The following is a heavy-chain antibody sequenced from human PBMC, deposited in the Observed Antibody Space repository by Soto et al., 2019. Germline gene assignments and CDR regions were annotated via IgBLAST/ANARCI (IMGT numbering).Heavy chain of an antibody. CDR2: IIAYNGET. V-gene: IGHV1-18*01. CDR3: AKVRQLVGYFYYYMDV. J-gene: IGHJ6*03. D-gene: IGHD6-6*01. CDR1: GYTISSYG. Sequence: ASVKVSCKSSGYTISSYGITGLRQAPGQGLEGMGCIIAYNGETHYTQRLQARVTRPTKTSPTQPSLKLAGLRSGDPPVYYCAKVRQLVGYFYYYMDVWGKGTTVTVSS.